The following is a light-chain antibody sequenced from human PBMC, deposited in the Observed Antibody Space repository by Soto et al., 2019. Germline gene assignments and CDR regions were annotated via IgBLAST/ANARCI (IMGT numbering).Light chain of an antibody. Sequence: EIVMTQSPATLSVSPGERATLSCRASQSVSINLAWYQQKPGQAPRLLIYGVSSRATGIPARFSGSGSGTEFTLTISSLQSEDSAVYFCQQYNNWPRTFGQGTKVDIK. J-gene: IGKJ1*01. CDR1: QSVSIN. V-gene: IGKV3-15*01. CDR2: GVS. CDR3: QQYNNWPRT.